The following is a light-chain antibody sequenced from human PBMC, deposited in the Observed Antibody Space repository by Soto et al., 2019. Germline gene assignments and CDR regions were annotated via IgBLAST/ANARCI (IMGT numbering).Light chain of an antibody. CDR2: GAS. Sequence: ELVFTQSPVTLSLSPGERATLSCRASEIVTSSYLAWYQQKPGQPPRLLIYGASDRAAGIPDRFSGSGSGTDFTLTISRLEPADFAVYYCQQYDTSLWAYTFGQGTKVDIQ. V-gene: IGKV3-20*01. CDR1: EIVTSSY. CDR3: QQYDTSLWAYT. J-gene: IGKJ2*01.